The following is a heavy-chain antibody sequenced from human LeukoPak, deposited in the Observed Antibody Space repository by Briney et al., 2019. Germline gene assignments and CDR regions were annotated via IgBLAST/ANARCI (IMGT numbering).Heavy chain of an antibody. CDR3: ARDHRRYFDPTDDY. CDR1: GYTFTGYY. V-gene: IGHV1-2*02. J-gene: IGHJ4*02. CDR2: INPNSGGT. D-gene: IGHD3-9*01. Sequence: ASVKVSCKASGYTFTGYYMHWVRQAPGQGLEWTGWINPNSGGTNYAQKFQGRVTMTRDTSISTAYMELSRLRSDDTAVYYCARDHRRYFDPTDDYWGQGTLVTVSS.